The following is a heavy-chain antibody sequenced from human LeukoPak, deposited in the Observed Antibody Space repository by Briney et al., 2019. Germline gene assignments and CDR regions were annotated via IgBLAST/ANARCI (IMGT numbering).Heavy chain of an antibody. D-gene: IGHD2-8*01. J-gene: IGHJ4*02. Sequence: GGSLRLSCAASGFTFSNYAMSWVRQAPGKGLEWVSATSRSGGSTYYADSVKGRFTISGDNSKSALFLQINSLRVEDTAVYYCAKDEGENGEYWSNFHHWGQGTLVTVSS. V-gene: IGHV3-23*01. CDR1: GFTFSNYA. CDR3: AKDEGENGEYWSNFHH. CDR2: TSRSGGST.